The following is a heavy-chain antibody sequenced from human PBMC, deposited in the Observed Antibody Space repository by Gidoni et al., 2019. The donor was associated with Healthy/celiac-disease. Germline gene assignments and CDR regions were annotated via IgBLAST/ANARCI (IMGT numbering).Heavy chain of an antibody. CDR2: IGTAGDT. Sequence: EVQLVESGGGLVQPGGSLRLPCAASPSTSTGYSTHWVRQATGKGLEWVSAIGTAGDTYYPGSVKDRFTISRENAKNSLYLQMNSLRAGDTAVYYCARDSTYYYDSSCYSESPGAFDIWGQGTMVTVSS. CDR1: PSTSTGYS. V-gene: IGHV3-13*01. CDR3: ARDSTYYYDSSCYSESPGAFDI. J-gene: IGHJ3*02. D-gene: IGHD3-22*01.